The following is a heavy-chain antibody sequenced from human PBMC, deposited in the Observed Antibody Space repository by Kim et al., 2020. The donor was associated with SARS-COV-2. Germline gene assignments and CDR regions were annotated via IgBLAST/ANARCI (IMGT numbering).Heavy chain of an antibody. CDR1: GFTFSSYA. V-gene: IGHV3-30*04. D-gene: IGHD3-22*01. Sequence: GGSLRLSCAASGFTFSSYAMHWVRQAPGKGLEWVAVISYDGSNKYYADSVKGRFTISRDNSKNTLYLQMNSLRADDTAVYYCARDLSYYYDSSGYYGGIFDYWGQGTLVTVSS. CDR2: ISYDGSNK. CDR3: ARDLSYYYDSSGYYGGIFDY. J-gene: IGHJ4*02.